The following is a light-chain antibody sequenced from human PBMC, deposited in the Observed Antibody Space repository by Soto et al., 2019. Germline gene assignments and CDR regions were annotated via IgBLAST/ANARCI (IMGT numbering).Light chain of an antibody. CDR1: SSDVGGYNY. V-gene: IGLV2-11*01. Sequence: QSVLTQPRSVSGSPGQSVTISCTGTSSDVGGYNYVSWYQQHPGKAPKLMIYDVSKRPSGIPDRFSGSKSGTSATLGITGLQTGDEADYYCGTWDSSLSVYVFGTGTKVTVL. J-gene: IGLJ1*01. CDR2: DVS. CDR3: GTWDSSLSVYV.